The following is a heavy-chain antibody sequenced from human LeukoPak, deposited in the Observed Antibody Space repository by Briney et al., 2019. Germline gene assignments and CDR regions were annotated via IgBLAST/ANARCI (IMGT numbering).Heavy chain of an antibody. CDR3: ARDWGTYCGGDCYSGWFDP. Sequence: KPSETLSLTCTVSGGSIISYYWSWIRQPLGKGLEWIGYIYYSGSTNYNPSLKSRVTISVDTSKNQFSLKLSSVTAADTAVYYCARDWGTYCGGDCYSGWFDPWGQGTLVTVSS. CDR2: IYYSGST. V-gene: IGHV4-59*01. J-gene: IGHJ5*02. D-gene: IGHD2-21*02. CDR1: GGSIISYY.